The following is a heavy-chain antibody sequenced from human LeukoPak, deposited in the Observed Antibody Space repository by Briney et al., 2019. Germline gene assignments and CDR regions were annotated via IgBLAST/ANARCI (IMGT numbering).Heavy chain of an antibody. CDR2: INPNSGDT. V-gene: IGHV1-2*02. CDR3: ARVRYRLAETYIDY. Sequence: ASVKVSCKASVYIFTGYYMHWVRRDPGQGLEWMGWINPNSGDTNYAQNFQGSVTMTRDTSISTAYMELSRLRSDDTAVYYCARVRYRLAETYIDYWGQGTLVTVSS. J-gene: IGHJ4*02. CDR1: VYIFTGYY. D-gene: IGHD3-16*01.